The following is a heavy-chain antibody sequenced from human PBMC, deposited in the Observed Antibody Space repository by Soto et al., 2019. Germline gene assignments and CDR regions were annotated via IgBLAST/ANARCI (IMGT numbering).Heavy chain of an antibody. CDR3: ARQVTDDILNGQDFRPLQRLYYFGH. J-gene: IGHJ4*02. D-gene: IGHD3-9*01. Sequence: QVQLVQSGAEVRKPGASVRVSCKASGYTFTGYYIHWVRQTPGQGLEWMGWIHPNSGATNYAQRFQDWVPMTRDTSTSTAYMESTSLKSDDTAVYYCARQVTDDILNGQDFRPLQRLYYFGHWCQGTLVTVSS. CDR1: GYTFTGYY. V-gene: IGHV1-2*04. CDR2: IHPNSGAT.